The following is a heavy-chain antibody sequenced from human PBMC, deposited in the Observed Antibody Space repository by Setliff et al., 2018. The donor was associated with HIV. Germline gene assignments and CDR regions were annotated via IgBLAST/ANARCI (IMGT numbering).Heavy chain of an antibody. J-gene: IGHJ3*02. Sequence: ASVKVSCKASGYTFTGYYMHWVRQAPGQGLEWMGWINPNSGGTNYAQKFQGRVTMTRDTSISTAYMELSRLRSDDTAVYYCAREIFPQGIVVVFDAFDIWGQGTMVTVPS. CDR1: GYTFTGYY. D-gene: IGHD3-22*01. V-gene: IGHV1-2*02. CDR3: AREIFPQGIVVVFDAFDI. CDR2: INPNSGGT.